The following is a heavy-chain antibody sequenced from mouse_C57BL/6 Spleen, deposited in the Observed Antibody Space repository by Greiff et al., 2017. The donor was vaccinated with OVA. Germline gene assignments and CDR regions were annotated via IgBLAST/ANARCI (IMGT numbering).Heavy chain of an antibody. CDR3: ASVGSSYRYFDV. CDR2: IDPSDSYT. J-gene: IGHJ1*03. CDR1: GYTFTSYW. V-gene: IGHV1-50*01. D-gene: IGHD1-1*01. Sequence: QVQLQQSGAELVKPGASVKLSCKASGYTFTSYWMQWVKQRPGQGLEWIGEIDPSDSYTNYNQKFKGKATLTVDTSSSTAYMQLSSLTSEDSAVYYCASVGSSYRYFDVWGTGTTVTVSS.